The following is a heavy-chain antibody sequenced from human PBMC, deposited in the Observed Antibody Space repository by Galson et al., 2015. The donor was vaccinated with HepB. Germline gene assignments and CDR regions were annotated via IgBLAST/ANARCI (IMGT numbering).Heavy chain of an antibody. CDR2: ISAYNGNT. Sequence: QSGAEVKKPGESLKVSCKASGYTFTSYGISWVRQAPGQGLEWMGWISAYNGNTNYAQKLQGRVTMTTDTFTSTAYMELRSLRSDDTAVYYCATGPALVVTSRVDYGMDVWGQGTTVTVSS. CDR3: ATGPALVVTSRVDYGMDV. D-gene: IGHD2-21*02. V-gene: IGHV1-18*04. J-gene: IGHJ6*02. CDR1: GYTFTSYG.